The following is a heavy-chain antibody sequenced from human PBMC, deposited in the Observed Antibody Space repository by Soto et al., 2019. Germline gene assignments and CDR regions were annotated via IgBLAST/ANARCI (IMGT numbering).Heavy chain of an antibody. V-gene: IGHV1-18*01. CDR1: GYTFTSYG. CDR3: ARDAASAGTTWFDT. CDR2: ISVYNGNT. Sequence: ASVKVSCKASGYTFTSYGISWVRQAPGQGLEWMGWISVYNGNTNYAQNLQGRVTMTTDTSTTTAYMEVRSLRSDDTAVYYCARDAASAGTTWFDTWGQGTPVTVSS. J-gene: IGHJ5*02. D-gene: IGHD6-13*01.